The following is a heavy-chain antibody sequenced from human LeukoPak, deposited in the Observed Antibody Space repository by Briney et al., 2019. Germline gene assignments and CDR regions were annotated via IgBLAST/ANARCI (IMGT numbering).Heavy chain of an antibody. Sequence: SVKVSCKASGYTFTSYGISWVRQAPAQGLEWMGWNNAYNGNTDYAQKLQGRVTMTTDTSTSTAYMELRSLRSDDTAVSYCARGPWDYYDSSGPPVPDYWGQGTLVTVSS. CDR3: ARGPWDYYDSSGPPVPDY. V-gene: IGHV1-18*01. J-gene: IGHJ4*02. CDR2: NNAYNGNT. D-gene: IGHD3-22*01. CDR1: GYTFTSYG.